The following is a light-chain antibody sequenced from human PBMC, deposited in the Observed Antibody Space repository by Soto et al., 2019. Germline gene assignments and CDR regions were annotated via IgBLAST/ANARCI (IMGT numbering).Light chain of an antibody. V-gene: IGLV2-11*01. J-gene: IGLJ3*02. Sequence: QSALTQPRSVSGSPGQSVTISCTGTSSDVGDYNYVSWYQQYPGKAPKLVIYDVSKRPSGVPDRFSGSKSGNTASLIISGLQDEDEADYYCCSFAGSYTFWVFGGGTKLTVL. CDR2: DVS. CDR3: CSFAGSYTFWV. CDR1: SSDVGDYNY.